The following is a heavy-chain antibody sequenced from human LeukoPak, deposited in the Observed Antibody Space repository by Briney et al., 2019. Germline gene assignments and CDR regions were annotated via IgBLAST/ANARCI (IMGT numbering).Heavy chain of an antibody. Sequence: PGRSLRLSCAASGFTFSSYGMHWVRQAPGKGLEWVAVIWYDGSNKYYADSVKGRFTISGDNSKNTLYLQMNSLRAEDTAVYYCAKDRGIFGAVILDYWGQGTLVTVSP. CDR2: IWYDGSNK. D-gene: IGHD3-3*01. J-gene: IGHJ4*02. V-gene: IGHV3-33*06. CDR3: AKDRGIFGAVILDY. CDR1: GFTFSSYG.